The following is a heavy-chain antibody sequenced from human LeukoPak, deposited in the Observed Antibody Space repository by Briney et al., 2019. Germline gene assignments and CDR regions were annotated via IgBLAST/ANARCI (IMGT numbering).Heavy chain of an antibody. Sequence: ASVKVSCKAFGYTFSDYYIHWVRQAPGQGLEWMGWINPHSGGTKYAQKFQGRVTMTRDTSITTAYMELDRLRSDDTAVYYCASVLNTPRSKWGQGTLATVSS. CDR3: ASVLNTPRSK. CDR2: INPHSGGT. J-gene: IGHJ4*02. V-gene: IGHV1-2*02. CDR1: GYTFSDYY. D-gene: IGHD1-26*01.